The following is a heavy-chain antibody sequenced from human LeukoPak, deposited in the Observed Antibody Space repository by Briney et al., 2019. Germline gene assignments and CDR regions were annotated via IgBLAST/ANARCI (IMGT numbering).Heavy chain of an antibody. CDR3: ARVYEGATTELGWFDP. V-gene: IGHV1-46*01. J-gene: IGHJ5*02. D-gene: IGHD1-26*01. CDR2: INPSGGST. CDR1: GYTFSSYY. Sequence: ASVKVSCKASGYTFSSYYIHWVRQAPGQGLEWMGFINPSGGSTSYAQKFQGRVTMTRDTSKNQFSLKLSSVTAADTAVYYCARVYEGATTELGWFDPWGQGTLVTVSS.